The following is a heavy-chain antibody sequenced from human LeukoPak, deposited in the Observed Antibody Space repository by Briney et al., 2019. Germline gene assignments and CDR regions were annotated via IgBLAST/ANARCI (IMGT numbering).Heavy chain of an antibody. D-gene: IGHD2-2*01. Sequence: GASVKVSCTASGYTFTSYGISWVRQAPGQGLEWMGWISAYNGNTNYAQKLQGRVTMTTDTSTSTAYMELRSLRSDDTAVYYCARDYCSSTSCYWFDPWGQGTLVTVSS. J-gene: IGHJ5*02. CDR2: ISAYNGNT. V-gene: IGHV1-18*01. CDR1: GYTFTSYG. CDR3: ARDYCSSTSCYWFDP.